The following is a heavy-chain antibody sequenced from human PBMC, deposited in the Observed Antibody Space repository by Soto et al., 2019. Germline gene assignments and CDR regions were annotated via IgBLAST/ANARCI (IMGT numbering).Heavy chain of an antibody. CDR3: VSDRGYGHASVPYS. Sequence: QAHLVESGGGVVQPGRSLRLSCAASGFTFTSYGMHWVRQAPGTRLEWVAVISYDGGLQHYADSVKGRFTISRDNSKNLVLRQMNSLRAEDTAVYYCVSDRGYGHASVPYSRGQGTLVSVSS. CDR1: GFTFTSYG. V-gene: IGHV3-30*03. D-gene: IGHD5-18*01. J-gene: IGHJ5*01. CDR2: ISYDGGLQ.